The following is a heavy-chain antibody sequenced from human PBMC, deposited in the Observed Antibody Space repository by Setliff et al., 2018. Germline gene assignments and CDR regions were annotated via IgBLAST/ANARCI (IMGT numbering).Heavy chain of an antibody. CDR3: ARGVYEYSYGYRGHYYYYMDV. CDR2: INTNTGNP. J-gene: IGHJ6*03. CDR1: GYTFTNYA. Sequence: ASVKVSCKASGYTFTNYAMSWMRQAPGQGLEWMGWINTNTGNPRYAQDFTGRFVFSLDTSVSTAYLQISSLKAEDTAVYYCARGVYEYSYGYRGHYYYYMDVWGKGATVTVSS. D-gene: IGHD3-16*01. V-gene: IGHV7-4-1*02.